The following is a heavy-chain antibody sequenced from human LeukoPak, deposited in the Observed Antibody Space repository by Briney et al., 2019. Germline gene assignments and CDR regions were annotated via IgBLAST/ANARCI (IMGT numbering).Heavy chain of an antibody. CDR2: IIPRLDTT. J-gene: IGHJ4*02. Sequence: RASVKVSCKASGVIFSINWVRQAHGQGLEWMGRIIPRLDTTNYAQKFQGRVTITADKSTDTIYMELRRLRSEDTAVYYCARVRGIAARLGYYFDYWGQGTLVTVSS. V-gene: IGHV1-69*08. D-gene: IGHD6-6*01. CDR1: GVIFS. CDR3: ARVRGIAARLGYYFDY.